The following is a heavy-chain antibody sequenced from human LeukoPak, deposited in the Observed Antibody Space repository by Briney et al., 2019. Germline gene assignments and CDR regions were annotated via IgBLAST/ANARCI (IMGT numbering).Heavy chain of an antibody. V-gene: IGHV4-39*07. Sequence: SETLSLTCTVSGVSISSSNSYWGWIRQPPGKGLEWIGSIYHSGSTYYNPSLKSRVTISVDTSKNQFSLKLSSVTAADTAVYYCARVQSVGATVGDYWGQGTLVTVSS. J-gene: IGHJ4*02. CDR1: GVSISSSNSY. CDR2: IYHSGST. D-gene: IGHD1-26*01. CDR3: ARVQSVGATVGDY.